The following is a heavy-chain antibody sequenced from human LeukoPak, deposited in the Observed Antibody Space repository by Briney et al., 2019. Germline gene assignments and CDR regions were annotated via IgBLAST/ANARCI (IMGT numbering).Heavy chain of an antibody. CDR2: ISSYNGNT. J-gene: IGHJ4*02. CDR1: GYTFTSYG. D-gene: IGHD3-3*01. Sequence: GASVKVSCKASGYTFTSYGISWVRQAPGQGLEWMGWISSYNGNTNYAQKLQGRVTMTTDTSTSTAYMELRSLRSDDTAVYYCARAWASFNDFWSDYYIDFDYWGQGTLVTVSS. V-gene: IGHV1-18*01. CDR3: ARAWASFNDFWSDYYIDFDY.